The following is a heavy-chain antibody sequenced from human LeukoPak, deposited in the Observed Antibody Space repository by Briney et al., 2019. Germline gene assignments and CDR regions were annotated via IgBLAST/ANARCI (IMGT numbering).Heavy chain of an antibody. CDR1: GFTFSSYA. CDR3: AKDPVLRLLERSSPSYFDY. D-gene: IGHD3-3*01. J-gene: IGHJ4*02. V-gene: IGHV3-23*01. CDR2: ISGSGGST. Sequence: GGSLRLSCAASGFTFSSYAMSWVRQAPGKGLEWVSAISGSGGSTYYADSVKGRFTISRDNSKNTLYLQMNSLRAEDTAVYYCAKDPVLRLLERSSPSYFDYWGQGTLVTVSS.